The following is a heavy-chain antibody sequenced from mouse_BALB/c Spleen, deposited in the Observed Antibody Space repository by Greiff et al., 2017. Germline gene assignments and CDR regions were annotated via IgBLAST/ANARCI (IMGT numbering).Heavy chain of an antibody. V-gene: IGHV3-2*02. CDR2: ISYSGST. CDR3: ARGGNYFAGFAY. D-gene: IGHD2-1*01. Sequence: EVKLQESGPGLVKPSQSLSLTCTVTGYSITSDYAWNWIRQFPGNKLEWMGYISYSGSTSYNPSLKSRISITRDTSKNQFFLQLNSVTTEDTATYYCARGGNYFAGFAYWGQGTLVTVSA. CDR1: GYSITSDYA. J-gene: IGHJ3*01.